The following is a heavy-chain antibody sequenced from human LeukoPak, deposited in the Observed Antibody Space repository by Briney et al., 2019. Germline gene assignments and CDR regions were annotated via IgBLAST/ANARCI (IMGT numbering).Heavy chain of an antibody. Sequence: PSETLSLTCTVSGGSISSGGYYWSWIRQPPGKGLEWIEYIYHSGSTYYNPSLKSRVTISVDRSKNQFSLKLSSVTAADTAVYYCARVVVPAATLDYWGQGTLVTVSS. J-gene: IGHJ4*02. CDR1: GGSISSGGYY. D-gene: IGHD2-2*01. V-gene: IGHV4-30-2*01. CDR3: ARVVVPAATLDY. CDR2: IYHSGST.